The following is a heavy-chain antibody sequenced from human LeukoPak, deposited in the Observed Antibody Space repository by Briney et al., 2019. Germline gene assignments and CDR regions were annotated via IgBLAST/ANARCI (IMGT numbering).Heavy chain of an antibody. CDR1: GGSISSYY. Sequence: PSETLSLTCTVSGGSISSYYWSWIRQPAGKGLEWIGRIYSSGSTNYNPSLKSRVSMSVDTSKNQFSLKLSSVTAADTAMYYCERVAAVAGTFDYWGQGTLVTVSS. D-gene: IGHD6-19*01. V-gene: IGHV4-4*07. J-gene: IGHJ4*02. CDR3: ERVAAVAGTFDY. CDR2: IYSSGST.